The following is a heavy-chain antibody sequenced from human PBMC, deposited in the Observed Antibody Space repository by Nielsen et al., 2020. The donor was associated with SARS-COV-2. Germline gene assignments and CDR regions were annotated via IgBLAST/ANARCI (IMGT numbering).Heavy chain of an antibody. J-gene: IGHJ6*02. V-gene: IGHV3-30*19. CDR1: GFTFSSYG. D-gene: IGHD4-11*01. CDR2: ISYDGSNK. Sequence: GESLKISCAASGFTFSSYGMHWVRQAPGKGLEWVAVISYDGSNKYYADSVKGRFTISRDNSKNTLYLQMNSLRAEDTAVYYCARDLGAAVTSYYYYGMDVWGQGTTVTVSS. CDR3: ARDLGAAVTSYYYYGMDV.